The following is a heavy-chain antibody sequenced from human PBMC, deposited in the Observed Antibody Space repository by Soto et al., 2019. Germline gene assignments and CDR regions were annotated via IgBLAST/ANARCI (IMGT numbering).Heavy chain of an antibody. J-gene: IGHJ5*02. CDR3: ASSPGVNVPAAKVGPWFDP. Sequence: QVQLVQSGAEVKKPGSSVKVSCKASGGTFSSYAISWVRQAPGQGLEWMGGIIPIFGTANYARKFQGRVTITADESTSTAYVELSSLRSEDTAVYYCASSPGVNVPAAKVGPWFDPWGQGTLVNVSS. V-gene: IGHV1-69*01. CDR1: GGTFSSYA. CDR2: IIPIFGTA. D-gene: IGHD2-2*01.